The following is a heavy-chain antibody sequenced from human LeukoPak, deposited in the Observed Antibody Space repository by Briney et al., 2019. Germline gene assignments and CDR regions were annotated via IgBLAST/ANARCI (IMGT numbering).Heavy chain of an antibody. CDR1: GGTFTSYA. J-gene: IGHJ6*03. CDR2: IIPIFGTA. V-gene: IGHV1-69*05. CDR3: ASVGTTSDYYYYMDV. D-gene: IGHD1-26*01. Sequence: SVKVSCKASGGTFTSYAISWVRHAPGQGLEWMGGIIPIFGTANYAQKFQGRVTITTDESTSTAYMELSSLRSEDTAVYYCASVGTTSDYYYYMDVWGKGTTVTVSS.